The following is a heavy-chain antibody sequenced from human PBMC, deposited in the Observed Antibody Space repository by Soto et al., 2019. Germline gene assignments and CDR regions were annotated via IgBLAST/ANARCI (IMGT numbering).Heavy chain of an antibody. CDR2: MYSSGNN. V-gene: IGHV4-39*01. Sequence: QLRLQESGPGLVKPSETLSLTCTVSGGSIGSSTYYWGWIRQPPGKGLEWIGSMYSSGNNYYNPSLKSRVTVSVDTSKNHFSLKLISVNAAHTAVYYCARQPYDSRGYDYWTWGQGTLVTVSS. CDR3: ARQPYDSRGYDYWT. CDR1: GGSIGSSTYY. J-gene: IGHJ5*02. D-gene: IGHD3-22*01.